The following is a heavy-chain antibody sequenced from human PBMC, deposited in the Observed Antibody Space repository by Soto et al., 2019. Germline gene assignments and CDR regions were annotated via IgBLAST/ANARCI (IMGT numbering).Heavy chain of an antibody. CDR1: GFTFSNYG. CDR2: ITNNSDYK. D-gene: IGHD2-8*02. CDR3: AKGYSTGWHSSLNS. Sequence: EVQLLESGGGLVQPGGSLSLSCAASGFTFSNYGVSWVRQAPGRGLECVSAITNNSDYKYYADSVKGRFIVSRDNSKSTLFLEMNSLRAEDTAVYYCAKGYSTGWHSSLNSWGQGTLVIVSS. J-gene: IGHJ4*02. V-gene: IGHV3-23*01.